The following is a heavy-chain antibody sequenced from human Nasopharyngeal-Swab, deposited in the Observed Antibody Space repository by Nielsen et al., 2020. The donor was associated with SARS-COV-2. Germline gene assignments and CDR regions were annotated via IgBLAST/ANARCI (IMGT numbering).Heavy chain of an antibody. V-gene: IGHV3-23*01. CDR2: ISGSGGST. J-gene: IGHJ6*03. Sequence: GESLKISCAASGFTFSSYAMSWVRQAPGKGLEWVSAISGSGGSTYYADSVKGRFTISRDNSKNTLYLQMNSLRAEDTAVYYCAKGGYSYGSEPPYYYYYMDVWGKGTTVTVSS. D-gene: IGHD5-18*01. CDR1: GFTFSSYA. CDR3: AKGGYSYGSEPPYYYYYMDV.